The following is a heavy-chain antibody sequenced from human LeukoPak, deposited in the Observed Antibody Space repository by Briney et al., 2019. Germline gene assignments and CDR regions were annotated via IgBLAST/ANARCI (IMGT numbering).Heavy chain of an antibody. D-gene: IGHD3-9*01. J-gene: IGHJ6*02. CDR2: ISYDGSNK. CDR1: GFTFSSYG. V-gene: IGHV3-30*18. CDR3: AKTLRYFDWFYGMDV. Sequence: GGSLRLSCAASGFTFSSYGMHWVRQAPGKGLEWVAVISYDGSNKYYADSVKGRFTISRDNSKNMLYLQMNSLRAEDTAVYYCAKTLRYFDWFYGMDVWGQGTTVTVSS.